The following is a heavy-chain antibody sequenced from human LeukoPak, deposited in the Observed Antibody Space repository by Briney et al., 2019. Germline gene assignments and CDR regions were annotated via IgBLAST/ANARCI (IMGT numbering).Heavy chain of an antibody. CDR3: ARMGNDYAAKTDAFDI. V-gene: IGHV1-46*01. J-gene: IGHJ3*02. Sequence: EASVKVSCKASGYTFTSYYMHWVRQAPGQGLEWMGIINPSGGSTSYAQKFQGRVTMTRDTSTSTVYMELSSLRSEDTAVYYCARMGNDYAAKTDAFDIWGQGTMVTVSS. CDR1: GYTFTSYY. CDR2: INPSGGST. D-gene: IGHD1-1*01.